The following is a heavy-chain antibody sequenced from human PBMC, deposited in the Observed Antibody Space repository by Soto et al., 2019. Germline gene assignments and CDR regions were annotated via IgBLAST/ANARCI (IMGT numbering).Heavy chain of an antibody. CDR1: GGSISSGDHS. CDR2: SYYSGTT. J-gene: IGHJ5*02. D-gene: IGHD3-10*01. CDR3: ARAPYYHSGSYERIGWFDT. Sequence: SETLSLTCTVSGGSISSGDHSWSWIRQSPGKGLEWIGYSYYSGTTYYNPSLKSRVSMSVDMPKNQFSLKLSSATAADTAVYYCARAPYYHSGSYERIGWFDTWGQGTLVTVSS. V-gene: IGHV4-30-4*01.